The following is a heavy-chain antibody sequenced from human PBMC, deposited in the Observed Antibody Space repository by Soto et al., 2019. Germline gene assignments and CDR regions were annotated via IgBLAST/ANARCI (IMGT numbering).Heavy chain of an antibody. CDR3: ARGRREDVFNI. D-gene: IGHD1-26*01. Sequence: QVQLQESGPGLVKASETLSLTCIISGGAIGSHYWSWIRQPPGKALEWIGYIYYRGTTRYNPSLKSRLTLSVDTSTNPFSLNLTSVTAADTATYYCARGRREDVFNIWGQGTVVTVSS. V-gene: IGHV4-59*11. CDR2: IYYRGTT. J-gene: IGHJ3*02. CDR1: GGAIGSHY.